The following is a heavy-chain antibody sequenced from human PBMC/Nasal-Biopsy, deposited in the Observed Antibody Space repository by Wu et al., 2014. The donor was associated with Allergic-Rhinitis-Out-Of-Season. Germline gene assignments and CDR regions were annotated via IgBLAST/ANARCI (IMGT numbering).Heavy chain of an antibody. CDR2: IYYSGST. V-gene: IGHV4-39*01. D-gene: IGHD3-16*01. J-gene: IGHJ3*02. Sequence: TLSLTCTVSGASISSSRYYWGWIRQPPGKGLEWIGSIYYSGSTYYNPSLKSRVTISGDTSKNQFSLNLSSVTAADTAVYYCARRPQRSPVDIWGQGTTVTVSS. CDR1: GASISSSRYY. CDR3: ARRPQRSPVDI.